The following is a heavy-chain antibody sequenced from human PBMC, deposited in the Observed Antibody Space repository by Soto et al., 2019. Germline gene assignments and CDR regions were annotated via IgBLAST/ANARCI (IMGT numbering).Heavy chain of an antibody. CDR3: ARIRRGNSGWYLDD. V-gene: IGHV2-70*11. CDR2: IDWDDDK. CDR1: GFSLSTSGMC. D-gene: IGHD6-19*01. Sequence: SGPTLVNPTQTLTLTCTFSGFSLSTSGMCVSWIRQPPGKALEWLARIDWDDDKYYSTSLKTRLTISKDTSKNQVVLTMTNMDPVDTATYYCARIRRGNSGWYLDDWGQGTLVTVSS. J-gene: IGHJ4*02.